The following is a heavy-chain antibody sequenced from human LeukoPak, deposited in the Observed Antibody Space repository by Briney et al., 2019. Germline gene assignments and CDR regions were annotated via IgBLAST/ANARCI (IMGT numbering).Heavy chain of an antibody. J-gene: IGHJ4*02. Sequence: GGSLRLSCAASEFTFSDHYMDWVRQAPGKGLEWVGRTRNKANSYTTEYAASVKGRFTISRDSSSKMVSLQMNSLGTEDTAVYYCVREGFYESGSLPTFYFDYWGQGTLVTVSS. CDR1: EFTFSDHY. CDR3: VREGFYESGSLPTFYFDY. CDR2: TRNKANSYTT. D-gene: IGHD3-10*01. V-gene: IGHV3-72*01.